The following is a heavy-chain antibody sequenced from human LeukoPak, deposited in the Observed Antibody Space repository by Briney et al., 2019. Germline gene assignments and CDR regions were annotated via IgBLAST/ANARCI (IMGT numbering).Heavy chain of an antibody. V-gene: IGHV4-59*12. J-gene: IGHJ5*02. CDR3: ARGGGSSSWYPRYWFDP. CDR2: IYYSGST. CDR1: GGSISSYY. Sequence: PSETLSLTCTVSGGSISSYYWSWIRQPPGKGLERIGYIYYSGSTNYNPSLKSRVTISVDTSKNQFSLKLSSVTAADTAVYYCARGGGSSSWYPRYWFDPWGQGTLVTVSS. D-gene: IGHD6-13*01.